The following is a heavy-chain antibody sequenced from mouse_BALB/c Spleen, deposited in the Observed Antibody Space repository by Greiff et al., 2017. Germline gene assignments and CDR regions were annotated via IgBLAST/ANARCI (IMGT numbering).Heavy chain of an antibody. J-gene: IGHJ2*01. CDR1: GYTFTSYW. CDR3: AGRNSCFDY. CDR2: INPSNGRT. V-gene: IGHV1S81*02. Sequence: QVQLQQPGAELVKPGASVKLSCKASGYTFTSYWMHWVKQRPGQGLEWIGEINPSNGRTNYNEKFKSKATLTVDKSSSTAYMQLSSLTSEDSAVYYCAGRNSCFDYWGQGTTLTVSS.